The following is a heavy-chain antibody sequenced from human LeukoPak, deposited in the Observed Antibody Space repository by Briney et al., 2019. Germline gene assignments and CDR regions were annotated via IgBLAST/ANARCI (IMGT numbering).Heavy chain of an antibody. D-gene: IGHD3-3*02. CDR3: ARRLGIRSQASFDY. CDR2: ISSSGSTI. V-gene: IGHV3-11*01. Sequence: GGSLRLSCAASGFTFDDYGMSWIRQAPGKGLEGVSYISSSGSTIYYADSVKGRFTISRDNAKNSLYLQMNSLRAEDTAVYYCARRLGIRSQASFDYWGQGTLVTVSS. CDR1: GFTFDDYG. J-gene: IGHJ4*02.